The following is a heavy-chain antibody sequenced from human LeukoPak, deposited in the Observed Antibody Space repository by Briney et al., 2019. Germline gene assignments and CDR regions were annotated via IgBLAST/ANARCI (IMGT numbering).Heavy chain of an antibody. Sequence: GESLRISCKGSGYSFTNYWIDWVCQMPGEGLEWMVIFYPGDSDTRYSPSFQGQVTISADKSISTAYLQWSSLKASDTAVYYCARRGHCSGDSCSNSDYWGRGTLVTVSS. V-gene: IGHV5-51*01. CDR2: FYPGDSDT. CDR3: ARRGHCSGDSCSNSDY. J-gene: IGHJ4*02. CDR1: GYSFTNYW. D-gene: IGHD2-15*01.